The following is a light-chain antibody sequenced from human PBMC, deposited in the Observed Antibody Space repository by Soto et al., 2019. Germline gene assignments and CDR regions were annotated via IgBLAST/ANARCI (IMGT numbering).Light chain of an antibody. CDR1: QSVLYSSNNKNY. CDR2: WAS. V-gene: IGKV4-1*01. CDR3: QQYYSTPYT. Sequence: DNVMTQSPDSLAVSLGERATINCKSSQSVLYSSNNKNYLAWYQQKPGKPPKLLIYWASARESGVPDRFSGSGSGTDFTLTISSLQAEDVAVYYCQQYYSTPYTFGQGTKLEIK. J-gene: IGKJ2*01.